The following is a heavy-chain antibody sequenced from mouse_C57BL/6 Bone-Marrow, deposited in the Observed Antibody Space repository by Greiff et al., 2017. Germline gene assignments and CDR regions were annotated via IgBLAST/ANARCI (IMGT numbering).Heavy chain of an antibody. CDR1: GYTFTSYW. Sequence: QVQLQQPGAELVKPGASVKVSCKASGYTFTSYWMHWVKQRPGPGLEWIGRIHPSDSDTNYNQTFKGKATLTVDKSSSTASLQLSSLTSEESAVDYCAVNGYYLYAMDYGGQGTSVTVSS. V-gene: IGHV1-74*01. CDR2: IHPSDSDT. J-gene: IGHJ4*01. D-gene: IGHD2-3*01. CDR3: AVNGYYLYAMDY.